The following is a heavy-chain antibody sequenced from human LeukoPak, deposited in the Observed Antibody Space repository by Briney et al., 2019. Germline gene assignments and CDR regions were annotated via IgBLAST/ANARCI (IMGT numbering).Heavy chain of an antibody. CDR3: ARALVGAYDAFDI. J-gene: IGHJ3*02. D-gene: IGHD1-26*01. Sequence: SETLSLTCTVSGGSISSYYWSWIRQPPGKGLEWIGFIHYSGSTNYNPSLKSRVTISVDTSKNQFSLKLSSVTAADTAVYYCARALVGAYDAFDIWGQGTMVTVSS. CDR2: IHYSGST. V-gene: IGHV4-59*01. CDR1: GGSISSYY.